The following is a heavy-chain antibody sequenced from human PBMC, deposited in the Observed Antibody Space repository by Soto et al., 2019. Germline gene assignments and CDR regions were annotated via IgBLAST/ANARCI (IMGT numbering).Heavy chain of an antibody. J-gene: IGHJ6*02. Sequence: SVKVSCKASGGTFSSYTISSVRQAPGQGLEWMGRIIPILGIANYAQKFQGRVTITADKSTSTAYMELSSLRSEDTAVYYCAKAYDSSLYGMDVWGQGTTVTVSS. CDR1: GGTFSSYT. D-gene: IGHD3-22*01. CDR2: IIPILGIA. V-gene: IGHV1-69*02. CDR3: AKAYDSSLYGMDV.